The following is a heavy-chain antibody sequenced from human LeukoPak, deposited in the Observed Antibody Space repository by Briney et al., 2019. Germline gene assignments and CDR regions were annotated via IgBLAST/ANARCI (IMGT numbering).Heavy chain of an antibody. CDR3: ARAGSGDGYSSFDY. J-gene: IGHJ4*02. CDR2: IIPIFGTA. D-gene: IGHD5-24*01. V-gene: IGHV1-69*13. CDR1: GYTFTSYG. Sequence: ASVKVSCKASGYTFTSYGISWVRQAPGQGLEWMGGIIPIFGTANYAQKFQGRVTITADESTSTAYMELSSLRSEDTAVYYCARAGSGDGYSSFDYWGQGTLVTVSS.